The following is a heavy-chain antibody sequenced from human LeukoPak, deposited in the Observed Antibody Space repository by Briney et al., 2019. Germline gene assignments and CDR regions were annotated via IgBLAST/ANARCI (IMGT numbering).Heavy chain of an antibody. CDR1: GFTFSSYW. J-gene: IGHJ4*01. V-gene: IGHV3-74*01. CDR2: ISPDGSST. CDR3: GRALVVSGSDVGLDH. D-gene: IGHD5-12*01. Sequence: HPGGSLRLSCAASGFTFSSYWMHWVRQVPGKGLVWVSRISPDGSSTSYADSVKGRFTISRDNAKNTLYLQMNSLRVEDTAVYYCGRALVVSGSDVGLDHWGHGTLVTVSS.